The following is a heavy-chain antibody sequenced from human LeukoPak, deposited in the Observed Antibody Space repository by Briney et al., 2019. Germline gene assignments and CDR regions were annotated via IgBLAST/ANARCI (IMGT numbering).Heavy chain of an antibody. D-gene: IGHD6-19*01. CDR3: ASFPIAVAGS. Sequence: GGPLRLSCSASGFTFSSYSMNWLRQAPGEGLEWVSSNSSSSSYIYYADSVKARFTISRDNAKNSLYLQMNSLRSEDTVVYYCASFPIAVAGSWGQGTLVTVSS. CDR2: NSSSSSYI. CDR1: GFTFSSYS. V-gene: IGHV3-21*01. J-gene: IGHJ5*02.